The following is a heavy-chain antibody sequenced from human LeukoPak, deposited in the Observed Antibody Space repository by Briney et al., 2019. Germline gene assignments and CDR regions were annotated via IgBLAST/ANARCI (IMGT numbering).Heavy chain of an antibody. J-gene: IGHJ3*02. CDR3: ARESSSGSYYDAFDI. CDR1: GYTLTELS. Sequence: GASVKVSCKVSGYTLTELSMHWVRQAPGQGLEWMGGIIPIFGTANYAQKFQGRVTITADESTSTAYMELSSLRSEDTAVYYCARESSSGSYYDAFDIWGQGTMVTVSS. D-gene: IGHD1-26*01. V-gene: IGHV1-69*13. CDR2: IIPIFGTA.